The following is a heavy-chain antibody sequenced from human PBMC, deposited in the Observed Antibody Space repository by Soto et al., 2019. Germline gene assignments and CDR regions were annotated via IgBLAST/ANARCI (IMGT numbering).Heavy chain of an antibody. CDR1: GFAFSGYP. CDR3: AKDGSSGWYRSFDF. D-gene: IGHD6-19*01. Sequence: EVQLLESGGGLVQPGGSLRLSCAASGFAFSGYPMSWVRQTPGKGLEWVSGIDASTGRTYFADSVEGRFTISRDNSKNTLYLQMSSLRVADAAIYYCAKDGSSGWYRSFDFWGQGTLVTVSS. V-gene: IGHV3-23*01. J-gene: IGHJ4*02. CDR2: IDASTGRT.